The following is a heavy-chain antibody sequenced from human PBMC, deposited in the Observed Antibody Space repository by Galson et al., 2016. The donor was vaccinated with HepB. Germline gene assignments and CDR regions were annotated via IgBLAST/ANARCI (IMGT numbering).Heavy chain of an antibody. CDR3: ARGAGAGY. CDR2: IKPDGGAK. J-gene: IGHJ4*02. Sequence: VSLSCAASEFTFNYYGMIWLRQAPRQRLAWVANIKPDGGAKYYVDSVKGRSTISRDNTKNSPYLQMSNLRAEDTSVYYWARGAGAGYWGQGTLVTVSS. CDR1: EFTFNYYG. D-gene: IGHD3-10*01. V-gene: IGHV3-7*03.